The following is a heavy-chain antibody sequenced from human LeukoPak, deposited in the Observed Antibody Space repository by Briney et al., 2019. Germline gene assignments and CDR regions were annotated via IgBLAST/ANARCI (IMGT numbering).Heavy chain of an antibody. J-gene: IGHJ4*02. V-gene: IGHV3-11*04. CDR1: GFIFSDYY. D-gene: IGHD4-11*01. CDR3: ARAASGLDYTGDY. CDR2: IGSGGSTI. Sequence: GGSLRLSCAASGFIFSDYYVSWTRQAPGKGLEWVAYIGSGGSTIYYADSVKGRFTISRDNANNSLYLQMNSLRVEDTAVYYCARAASGLDYTGDYWGQGALVTVSS.